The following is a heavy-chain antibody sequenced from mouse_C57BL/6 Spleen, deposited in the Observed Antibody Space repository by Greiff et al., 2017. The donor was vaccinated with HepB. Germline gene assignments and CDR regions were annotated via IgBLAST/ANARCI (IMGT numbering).Heavy chain of an antibody. CDR1: GFTFSSYA. CDR3: ARGGDPGAMDY. D-gene: IGHD3-3*01. Sequence: DVKLVESGGGLVKPGGSLKLSCAASGFTFSSYAMSWVRQTPEKRLEWVATISDGGSYTYYPDNVKGRFTISRDNAKNNLYLQMSHLKSEDTAMYYCARGGDPGAMDYWGQGTSVTVSS. V-gene: IGHV5-4*03. J-gene: IGHJ4*01. CDR2: ISDGGSYT.